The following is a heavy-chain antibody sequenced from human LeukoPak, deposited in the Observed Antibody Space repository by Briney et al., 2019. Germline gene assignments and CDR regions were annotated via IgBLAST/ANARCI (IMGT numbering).Heavy chain of an antibody. J-gene: IGHJ4*02. V-gene: IGHV3-11*04. CDR1: GFTFSDFY. D-gene: IGHD4-17*01. Sequence: GGSLRLSCAASGFTFSDFYMSWIRQTPEKGLEWISHISTTGNTKYYADSVKGRFTISRDNSKNTLCLQMNSLRAEDTAVYYCAKEIWPTVTTPGHTHFDYWGQRTLVTVSS. CDR2: ISTTGNTK. CDR3: AKEIWPTVTTPGHTHFDY.